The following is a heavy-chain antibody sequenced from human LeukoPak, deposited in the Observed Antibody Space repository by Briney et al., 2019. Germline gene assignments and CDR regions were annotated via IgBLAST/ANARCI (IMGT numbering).Heavy chain of an antibody. J-gene: IGHJ5*02. CDR1: GFTFSSYA. V-gene: IGHV3-23*01. D-gene: IGHD3-3*01. Sequence: GGSLRLSCAASGFTFSSYAMSWVRQAPGKGLEWVSAISGSGGSTYYADSVKGRFTISRDNSKNTLYLQMNSLRAEDTAVYYCAKDATVFGVVIGDWFDPWGQGTLVTVSS. CDR3: AKDATVFGVVIGDWFDP. CDR2: ISGSGGST.